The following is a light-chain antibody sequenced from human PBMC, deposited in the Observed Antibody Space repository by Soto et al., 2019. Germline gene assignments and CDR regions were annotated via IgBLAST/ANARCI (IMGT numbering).Light chain of an antibody. J-gene: IGKJ1*01. CDR1: QSVDTL. CDR3: QQYQYWPPRT. CDR2: DAS. Sequence: VMTQSPGTLSVSPGERATLSCRASQSVDTLLAWYQQRPGQAPRLLISDASTRATGVSVRFSGSGSGTEFTLTISSLQSEDSALFYCQQYQYWPPRTFGQGTKVEI. V-gene: IGKV3-15*01.